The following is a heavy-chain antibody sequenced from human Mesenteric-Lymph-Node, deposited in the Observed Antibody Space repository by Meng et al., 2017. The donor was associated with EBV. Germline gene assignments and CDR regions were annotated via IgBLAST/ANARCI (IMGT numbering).Heavy chain of an antibody. D-gene: IGHD2-2*01. CDR2: IYYSGST. CDR3: ARGGYCSSISCYVDY. V-gene: IGHV4-30-4*01. Sequence: VQLQESGPGLVKPSQTLSLTCAVSGDSISSGDNYWGWIRQPPGKGLEWIGYIYYSGSTYYNPSLKSRVSISVDTSKNQFSLKLSSVTAADTAVYYCARGGYCSSISCYVDYWGQGTLVTVSS. J-gene: IGHJ4*02. CDR1: GDSISSGDNY.